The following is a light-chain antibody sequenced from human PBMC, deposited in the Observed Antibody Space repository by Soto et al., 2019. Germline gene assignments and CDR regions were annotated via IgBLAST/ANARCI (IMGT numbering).Light chain of an antibody. CDR1: QSVSSN. Sequence: EIVMTQSPAALSVSPGERATLSCRASQSVSSNLAWYQQKPGQAPRLLMYSASTRAAGFPARFSGSGSGTEFTLTISSLQSEDFAVYYCQQYNNWPPATFGQGTKVDIK. CDR3: QQYNNWPPAT. J-gene: IGKJ1*01. CDR2: SAS. V-gene: IGKV3-15*01.